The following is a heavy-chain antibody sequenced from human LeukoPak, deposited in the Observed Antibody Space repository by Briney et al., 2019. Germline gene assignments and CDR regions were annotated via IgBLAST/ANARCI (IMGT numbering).Heavy chain of an antibody. J-gene: IGHJ4*02. CDR1: GFTFSAFG. CDR2: LSFDGSRQ. V-gene: IGHV3-30*03. Sequence: GGSLRLSCAASGFTFSAFGMHWVRQAPGKGLEWVAVLSFDGSRQYYADAVRGRFIISRDISKNTLFLQMNNLRAEDTAIYYCVRDQYAYCVTTSCYDLGGYFDYWGQGTLVTVSS. CDR3: VRDQYAYCVTTSCYDLGGYFDY. D-gene: IGHD2-2*01.